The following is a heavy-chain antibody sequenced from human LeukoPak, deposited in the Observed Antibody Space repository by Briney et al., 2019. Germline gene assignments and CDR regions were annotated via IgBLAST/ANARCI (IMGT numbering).Heavy chain of an antibody. Sequence: GGSLRLSCAASGFTFSSYAMGWVRQAPGKGLEWVSLISGSGGSTYYADSVKGRFTVSRGNSKNTEYLQMNSLRAEDTAIYYCAKDDDDGDHVVVDHWGQGTLVTVSS. CDR2: ISGSGGST. J-gene: IGHJ4*02. D-gene: IGHD4-17*01. CDR1: GFTFSSYA. V-gene: IGHV3-23*01. CDR3: AKDDDDGDHVVVDH.